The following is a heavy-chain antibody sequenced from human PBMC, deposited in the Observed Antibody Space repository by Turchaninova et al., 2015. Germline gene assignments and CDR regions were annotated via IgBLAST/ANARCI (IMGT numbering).Heavy chain of an antibody. D-gene: IGHD3-22*01. Sequence: EVQLVQSGAEVKMHGELLQIYCRGSGYSFTTYWIGWGRQMSRKGLEWMGIIYPGDSDSKNSPTFQGQVTFSADESITTAYLQWSSLKASDTAMYYCARRYYDSSGHHDAFDIWGQGTMVTVSS. CDR1: GYSFTTYW. J-gene: IGHJ3*02. V-gene: IGHV5-51*01. CDR2: IYPGDSDS. CDR3: ARRYYDSSGHHDAFDI.